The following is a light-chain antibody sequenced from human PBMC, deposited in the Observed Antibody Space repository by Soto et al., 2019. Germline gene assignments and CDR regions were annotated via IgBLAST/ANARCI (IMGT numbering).Light chain of an antibody. CDR3: QQYSTYPLT. J-gene: IGKJ4*01. V-gene: IGKV1-33*01. CDR1: QSITNY. Sequence: DIQMTQSPSSLSASVGDRVTITCRASQSITNYLNWYQQKPGKAPKLLIYDASNLETGVPSRFSGSGSGTDFTFTISSLQPDDFATYYCQQYSTYPLTFGGGTKVDIK. CDR2: DAS.